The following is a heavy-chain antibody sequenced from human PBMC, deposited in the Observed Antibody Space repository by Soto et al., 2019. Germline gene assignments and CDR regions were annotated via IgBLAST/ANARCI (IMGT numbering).Heavy chain of an antibody. CDR3: TTGALGGRHQLVRYVVDF. CDR2: VAPIFDFS. J-gene: IGHJ3*01. CDR1: GGTFDSYS. Sequence: QVQLVQSGAEVKKPGSSVRVSCKASGGTFDSYSISCVRQAPGHGFEWVGKVAPIFDFSRYAPKFQGRVTITADKSTSTAYMDLSGLKSEDTAVYYCTTGALGGRHQLVRYVVDFWGQGTKVSVSS. V-gene: IGHV1-69*02. D-gene: IGHD3-16*01.